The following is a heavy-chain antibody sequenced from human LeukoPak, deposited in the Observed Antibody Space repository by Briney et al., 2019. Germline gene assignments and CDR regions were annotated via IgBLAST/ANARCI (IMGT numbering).Heavy chain of an antibody. CDR2: IKQDGSEK. V-gene: IGHV3-7*03. J-gene: IGHJ4*02. Sequence: GGSLRLSCAASRFTFNTYGMSWVRQAPGKGLEWVANIKQDGSEKYYVDSVKGRFTISRDNAKNSLYLQMNSLRAEDTAVYYCAREEQWLAVFDYWGQGTLVTVSS. D-gene: IGHD6-19*01. CDR3: AREEQWLAVFDY. CDR1: RFTFNTYG.